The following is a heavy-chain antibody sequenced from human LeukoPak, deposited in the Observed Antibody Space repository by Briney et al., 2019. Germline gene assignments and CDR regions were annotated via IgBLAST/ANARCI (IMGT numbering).Heavy chain of an antibody. J-gene: IGHJ4*02. Sequence: GASVKVSCKASGYTFTGYYMHWVRQAPGRGLEWMGRINPNTGSTNYAQRFQGRVTLTRDNYIDTAYMELKRLRSDDTAMYYCARGEDSANWGQGTLVIVSS. CDR1: GYTFTGYY. V-gene: IGHV1-2*06. CDR2: INPNTGST. D-gene: IGHD4-11*01. CDR3: ARGEDSAN.